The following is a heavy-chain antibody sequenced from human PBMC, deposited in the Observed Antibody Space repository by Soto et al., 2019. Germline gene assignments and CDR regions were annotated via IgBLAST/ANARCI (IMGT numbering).Heavy chain of an antibody. J-gene: IGHJ4*02. Sequence: EVQLVESGGGLVQPGGSLRLSCAPSGFTFDNAWMTWVRQAPGKGLEWVGRIKSKTDGGTTDYASPVKGRFTISRDDSKNILYQQMNILKTEDTAMYYCTTDLPWSYGALGFWGQGTLVTVSS. CDR2: IKSKTDGGTT. CDR3: TTDLPWSYGALGF. V-gene: IGHV3-15*01. D-gene: IGHD1-26*01. CDR1: GFTFDNAW.